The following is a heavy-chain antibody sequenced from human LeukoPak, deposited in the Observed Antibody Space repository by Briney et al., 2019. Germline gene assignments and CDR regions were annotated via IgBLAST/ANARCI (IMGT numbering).Heavy chain of an antibody. CDR3: ARSNTGVTVGLFDP. CDR2: IIPILGIA. CDR1: GGTFSSYA. J-gene: IGHJ5*02. D-gene: IGHD4-23*01. Sequence: ASVKVSCKASGGTFSSYAISWVRQAPGQGLEWMGRIIPILGIANYAQKFQGRVTITADKSTSTAYMELSSLGSEDTAVYYCARSNTGVTVGLFDPWGQGTLVTVSS. V-gene: IGHV1-69*04.